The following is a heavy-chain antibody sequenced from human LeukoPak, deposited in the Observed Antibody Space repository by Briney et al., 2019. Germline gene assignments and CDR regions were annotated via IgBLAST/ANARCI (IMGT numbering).Heavy chain of an antibody. CDR3: ARRPGIQTMDDYYYMDV. V-gene: IGHV3-11*01. D-gene: IGHD5-18*01. CDR1: GYTFSHYY. J-gene: IGHJ6*03. Sequence: GGSLRLSCAASGYTFSHYYMSWIRQAPGKGLEGVSYISSSGSNILYAHSVMGRFTISRDNDKNSLYQQITSLRPADTAVYYCARRPGIQTMDDYYYMDVWGKGTTVTVSS. CDR2: ISSSGSNI.